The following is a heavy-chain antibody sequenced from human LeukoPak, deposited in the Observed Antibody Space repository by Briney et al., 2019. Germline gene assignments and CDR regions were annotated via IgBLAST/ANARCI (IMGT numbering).Heavy chain of an antibody. Sequence: SETLSLTCTVSGGSISSGDFYWSWIHQHPGKGLVWIGYIYYSGTTYYSPSLKSRATISLDTTKNHFSLKLSSVTAAATAVDYRQSHVDTGWSHKEWGQGTPVTVSS. CDR2: IYYSGTT. CDR1: GGSISSGDFY. J-gene: IGHJ4*02. CDR3: QSHVDTGWSHKE. D-gene: IGHD6-19*01. V-gene: IGHV4-31*03.